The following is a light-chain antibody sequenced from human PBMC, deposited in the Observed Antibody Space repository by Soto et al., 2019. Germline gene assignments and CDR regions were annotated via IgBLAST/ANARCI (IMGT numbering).Light chain of an antibody. V-gene: IGLV4-69*01. CDR1: SGPSSYA. J-gene: IGLJ2*01. CDR3: QTWGTDIVV. CDR2: LNSDGSH. Sequence: QLVLTQSPSASASLGASVKLTCTLTSGPSSYAIAWHQQQPQKGPRYLMKLNSDGSHTKGDGIPDRFSGSNSGAERYLTISSLQSEDEADYYCQTWGTDIVVFGGGTQLTVL.